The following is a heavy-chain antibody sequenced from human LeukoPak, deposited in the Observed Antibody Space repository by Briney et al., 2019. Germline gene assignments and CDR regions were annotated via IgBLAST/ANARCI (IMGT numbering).Heavy chain of an antibody. CDR3: ARAEIAAAGTRQSDY. Sequence: GGSLRLSCAASGFTFSSYGMHWVRQAPGKGLEWVAFIRYDGSNKYYADSVKGRFTISRDNSKNTLYLQMNSLRAEDTAVYYCARAEIAAAGTRQSDYWGQGTLVTVSS. V-gene: IGHV3-30*02. CDR2: IRYDGSNK. D-gene: IGHD6-13*01. CDR1: GFTFSSYG. J-gene: IGHJ4*02.